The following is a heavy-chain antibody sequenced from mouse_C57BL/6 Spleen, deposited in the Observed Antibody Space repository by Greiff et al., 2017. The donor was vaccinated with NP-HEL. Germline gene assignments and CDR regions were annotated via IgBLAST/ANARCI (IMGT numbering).Heavy chain of an antibody. Sequence: QVQLQQPGAELVRPGSSVKLSCKASGYTFTSYWMDWVKQRPGQGLEWIGNIYPSDSETPYNQKFKDKATLTVEKSSSTAYMQLSSLTSEDSAVYYCAREGSSSYYYAMDYWGQGTSVTVSS. CDR3: AREGSSSYYYAMDY. CDR1: GYTFTSYW. J-gene: IGHJ4*01. D-gene: IGHD1-1*01. CDR2: IYPSDSET. V-gene: IGHV1-61*01.